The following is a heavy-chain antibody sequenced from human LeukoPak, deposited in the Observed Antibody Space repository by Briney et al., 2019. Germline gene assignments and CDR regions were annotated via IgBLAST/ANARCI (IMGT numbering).Heavy chain of an antibody. CDR1: GFTLSSYT. J-gene: IGHJ6*03. V-gene: IGHV3-48*01. Sequence: GGSLRLSCAASGFTLSSYTMNWVRQAPGKGLEWVSDISSSSSTIYYADSVKGRFTISRDNAKNSLYLQMNSLRVEDTAAYYCARDISSASRGMDVWGKGTTVTVSS. CDR3: ARDISSASRGMDV. D-gene: IGHD6-6*01. CDR2: ISSSSSTI.